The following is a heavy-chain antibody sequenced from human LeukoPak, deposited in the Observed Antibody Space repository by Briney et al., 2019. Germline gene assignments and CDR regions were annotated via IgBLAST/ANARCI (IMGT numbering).Heavy chain of an antibody. CDR1: GYTFTGYY. J-gene: IGHJ5*02. CDR3: ARVGRGLLWFGELDNWFDP. D-gene: IGHD3-10*01. Sequence: GASVKVSCKASGYTFTGYYMHWVRQAPGQGLEWMGWINPNSGGTNYAQKLQGRVTMTTDTSTSTAYMELRSLRSDDTAVYYCARVGRGLLWFGELDNWFDPWGQGTLVTVSS. CDR2: INPNSGGT. V-gene: IGHV1-2*02.